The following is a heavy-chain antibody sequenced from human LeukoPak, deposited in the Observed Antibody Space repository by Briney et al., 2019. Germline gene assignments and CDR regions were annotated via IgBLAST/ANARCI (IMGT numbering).Heavy chain of an antibody. J-gene: IGHJ4*02. CDR2: ISYDGSNK. CDR3: ARVPGGIAVALVDY. D-gene: IGHD6-19*01. CDR1: GFTFSSYG. V-gene: IGHV3-30*03. Sequence: GRSLRLSCAASGFTFSSYGMHWVRQAPGKGLEWVAVISYDGSNKYYADSVKGRFTISRDNSKNTLYLQMNSLRAEDTAVYYCARVPGGIAVALVDYWGQGTLVTVSS.